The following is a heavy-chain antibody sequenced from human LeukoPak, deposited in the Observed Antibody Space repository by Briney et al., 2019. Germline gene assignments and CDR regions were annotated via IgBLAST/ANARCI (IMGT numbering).Heavy chain of an antibody. V-gene: IGHV4-4*07. CDR1: GGSISSYY. D-gene: IGHD6-13*01. CDR2: IYTSGST. Sequence: PSGTLSLTCTVSGGSISSYYWSRIRQPAGKGLEWIGRIYTSGSTNYNPSLKSRVTMSVDTSKNQFSLKLSSVTAADTAVYYCARVAGIAAAGKMFYYMDVWGKGTTVTVSS. J-gene: IGHJ6*03. CDR3: ARVAGIAAAGKMFYYMDV.